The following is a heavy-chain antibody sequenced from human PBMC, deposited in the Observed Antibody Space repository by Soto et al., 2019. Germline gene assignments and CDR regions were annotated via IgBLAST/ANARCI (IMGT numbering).Heavy chain of an antibody. D-gene: IGHD3-9*01. CDR1: GYTFTSYA. CDR3: ARAILGYFDHVGYFDL. CDR2: INAGNGNT. Sequence: ASVQVSCKASGYTFTSYAMHWVRQAPGQRLEWMGWINAGNGNTKYSQKFQGRITITGDTSASTAYMELSSLRSEDTAVYYCARAILGYFDHVGYFDLWGRGTLVTVSS. V-gene: IGHV1-3*01. J-gene: IGHJ2*01.